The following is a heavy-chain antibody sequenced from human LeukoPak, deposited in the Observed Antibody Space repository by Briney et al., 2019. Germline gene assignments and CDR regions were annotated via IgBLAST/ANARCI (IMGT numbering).Heavy chain of an antibody. J-gene: IGHJ5*02. CDR1: GGSTSSSYY. V-gene: IGHV4-61*01. Sequence: SETLSLTCTVSGGSTSSSYYWSWIRQPPGKGLEWIGYIYYSGSTNYNPSLKSRVTISVDTSKNQFSLNLNSVSAADTAVYYCARGGVCSGGSCYSDRGWFDPWGQGTLVTVSS. CDR2: IYYSGST. CDR3: ARGGVCSGGSCYSDRGWFDP. D-gene: IGHD2-15*01.